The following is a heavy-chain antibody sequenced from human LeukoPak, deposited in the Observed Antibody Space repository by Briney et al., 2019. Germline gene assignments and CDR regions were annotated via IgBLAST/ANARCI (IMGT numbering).Heavy chain of an antibody. D-gene: IGHD1-7*01. J-gene: IGHJ4*02. CDR1: GYSLTELS. Sequence: ASVKVSCKVSGYSLTELSMHWVRQAPGKGLEWMGGFDPEDGETSYAQKFQGRVTMTRDMSTSTVYMELSSLRSEDTAVYYCARLTGITGTTDPGVRWGQGTLVTVSS. V-gene: IGHV1-24*01. CDR2: FDPEDGET. CDR3: ARLTGITGTTDPGVR.